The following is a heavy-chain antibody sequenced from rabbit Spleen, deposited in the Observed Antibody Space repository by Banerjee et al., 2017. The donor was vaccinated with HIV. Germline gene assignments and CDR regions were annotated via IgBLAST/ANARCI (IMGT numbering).Heavy chain of an antibody. J-gene: IGHJ6*01. Sequence: QEQLEESGGGLVKPGVSLTLTCTASGFSFSSTYWICWVRQAPGKGLEWIACIYAGSSGNTYSATWAKGRFTISKASSTTVTLQMTSLTAADTATYFCARDTGTSFSTYGMDLWGPGTLVTVS. CDR3: ARDTGTSFSTYGMDL. D-gene: IGHD8-1*01. V-gene: IGHV1S45*01. CDR2: IYAGSSGNT. CDR1: GFSFSSTYW.